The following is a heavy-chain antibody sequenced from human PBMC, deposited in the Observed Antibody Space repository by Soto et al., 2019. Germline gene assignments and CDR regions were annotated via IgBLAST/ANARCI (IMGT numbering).Heavy chain of an antibody. CDR2: IIPIFGTA. CDR1: GGTFSSYA. CDR3: ARDSTIFGVVIVPAFEI. J-gene: IGHJ3*02. D-gene: IGHD3-3*01. V-gene: IGHV1-69*13. Sequence: GASVKVSCKASGGTFSSYAISWVRQAPGQGLEWMGGIIPIFGTANYAQKFQGRVTITADESTSTAYMELSSLRSEDTAVYYCARDSTIFGVVIVPAFEIWGQGTMVTVAS.